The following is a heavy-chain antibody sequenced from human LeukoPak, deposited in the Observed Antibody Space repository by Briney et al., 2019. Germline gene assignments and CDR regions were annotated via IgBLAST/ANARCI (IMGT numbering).Heavy chain of an antibody. V-gene: IGHV4-59*01. CDR1: GGSFSGYY. D-gene: IGHD3-3*01. Sequence: SETLSLTCAVYGGSFSGYYWSWIRQPPGKGLEWIGWIYYSGNTNYNPSLKSRVTISVDTSKNQFSLKLSSVTAADTAVYYCARGYYTDPFDYWGQGTLVTVSS. CDR3: ARGYYTDPFDY. CDR2: IYYSGNT. J-gene: IGHJ4*02.